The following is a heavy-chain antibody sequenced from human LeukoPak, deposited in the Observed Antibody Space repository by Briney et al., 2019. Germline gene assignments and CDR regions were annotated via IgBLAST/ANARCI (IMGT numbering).Heavy chain of an antibody. CDR3: AKDWGYCSSTSCRYYYYYGMDV. D-gene: IGHD2-2*01. V-gene: IGHV3-23*01. Sequence: GGSLRLSCAASGFTFSSYAMSWVRQAPGKGLEWVSVISGSGGSTYYADSVKGRFTISRDNSKNTLYLQMNSLRAEDTAVYYCAKDWGYCSSTSCRYYYYYGMDVWGQGTTVTVSS. CDR1: GFTFSSYA. CDR2: ISGSGGST. J-gene: IGHJ6*02.